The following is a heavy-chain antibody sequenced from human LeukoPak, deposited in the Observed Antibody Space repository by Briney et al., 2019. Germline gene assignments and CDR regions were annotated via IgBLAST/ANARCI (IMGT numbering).Heavy chain of an antibody. V-gene: IGHV4-59*11. CDR3: ARFSSDCSTASCYLTY. Sequence: PSETLSLTCTFSGGSLSSHYWSWIRQPPGKGLELTGHIYYTGTTYYNPSLNNRITISLDASRNQFSLKLTSVTAADTAVYYCARFSSDCSTASCYLTYWGQGTLVTVSS. J-gene: IGHJ4*02. D-gene: IGHD2-2*01. CDR1: GGSLSSHY. CDR2: IYYTGTT.